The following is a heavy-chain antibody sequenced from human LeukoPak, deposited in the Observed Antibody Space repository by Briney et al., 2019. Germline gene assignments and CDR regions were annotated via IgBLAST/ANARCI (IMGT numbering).Heavy chain of an antibody. CDR2: IYYSGST. V-gene: IGHV4-39*02. D-gene: IGHD5-24*01. CDR3: AGEMAIGWDVRE. J-gene: IGHJ4*02. CDR1: GGSISSSSYY. Sequence: SETLPLTCTVSGGSISSSSYYWGWIRQPPGKGLEWIGSIYYSGSTYYNPSLKSRVTISVDTSKNQFSLKLSSVTAADTAVYYCAGEMAIGWDVREWGQGTLVTVSS.